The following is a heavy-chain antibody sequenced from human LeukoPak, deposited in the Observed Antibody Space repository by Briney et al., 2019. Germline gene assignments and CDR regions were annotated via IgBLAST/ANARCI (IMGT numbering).Heavy chain of an antibody. CDR2: ISWNSGSI. D-gene: IGHD2-15*01. J-gene: IGHJ4*02. CDR3: TTRSPARYCSDGACYSSADY. V-gene: IGHV3-9*01. CDR1: GFTFDDYA. Sequence: GGSLRLSCAASGFTFDDYAMHWVRQAPGKGLEWVSGISWNSGSIGYADSVKGRFTISRDNAKNSLYLQMNSLNTEDTAMYYCTTRSPARYCSDGACYSSADYWGQGTLVTVSS.